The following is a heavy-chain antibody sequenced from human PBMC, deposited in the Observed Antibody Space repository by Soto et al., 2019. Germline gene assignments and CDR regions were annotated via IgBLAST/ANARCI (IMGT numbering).Heavy chain of an antibody. D-gene: IGHD2-15*01. V-gene: IGHV4-59*01. Sequence: SETLSLTCTVSGGSISSYYWSWIRQPPGKGLEWIGYIYYSGSTNYNPSLKSRVTISVDTSKNQFSLKLSSVTAADTAVYYCARGGYCSGGSCPSQDYYYYMDVWGKGTTVTVSS. J-gene: IGHJ6*03. CDR2: IYYSGST. CDR3: ARGGYCSGGSCPSQDYYYYMDV. CDR1: GGSISSYY.